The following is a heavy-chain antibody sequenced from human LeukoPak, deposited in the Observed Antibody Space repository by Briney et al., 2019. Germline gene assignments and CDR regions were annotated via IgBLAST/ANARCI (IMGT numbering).Heavy chain of an antibody. J-gene: IGHJ6*02. V-gene: IGHV3-7*01. Sequence: PGGSLRLSCAASGFSLSNHWVTWVRQAPGKGPEWVAHINVDGSEKDFLDSARGRFTISRDNSKNSVYLQMNTLRVEDTAVYHCARGHYGLDVWGQGTTVTVSS. CDR3: ARGHYGLDV. CDR1: GFSLSNHW. CDR2: INVDGSEK.